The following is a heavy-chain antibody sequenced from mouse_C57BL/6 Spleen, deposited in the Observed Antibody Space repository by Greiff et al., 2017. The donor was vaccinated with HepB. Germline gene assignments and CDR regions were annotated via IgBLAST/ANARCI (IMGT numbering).Heavy chain of an antibody. CDR3: AREITTVVWYFDV. CDR2: ISDGGSYT. J-gene: IGHJ1*03. CDR1: GFTFSSYA. V-gene: IGHV5-4*01. Sequence: EVQLVESGGGLVKPGGSLKLSCAASGFTFSSYAMSWVRQTPEKRLEWVATISDGGSYTYYPDNVKGRFTISRDNAKNNLYLQMSHLKSEDTAMYYCAREITTVVWYFDVWGTGTTVTVSS. D-gene: IGHD1-1*01.